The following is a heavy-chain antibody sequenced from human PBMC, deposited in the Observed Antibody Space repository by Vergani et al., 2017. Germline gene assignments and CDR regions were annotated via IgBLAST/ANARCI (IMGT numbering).Heavy chain of an antibody. CDR3: AREERSNTSPFVGD. CDR2: SSGHGDRT. J-gene: IGHJ4*02. D-gene: IGHD2/OR15-2a*01. V-gene: IGHV3-23*01. Sequence: EVHLLESGGGQVEAGGSLRLSCVASGFTFSNSAMSWVLQTSGKGLEWVSASSGHGDRTYYADSVKGRFTISRDNSKNTVYLQMNSLKAEDRATYYCAREERSNTSPFVGDWGQGTLVTV. CDR1: GFTFSNSA.